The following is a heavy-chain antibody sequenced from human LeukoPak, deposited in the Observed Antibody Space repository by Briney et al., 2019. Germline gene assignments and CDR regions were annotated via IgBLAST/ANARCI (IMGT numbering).Heavy chain of an antibody. J-gene: IGHJ5*02. CDR1: GFTFSSYE. CDR3: ASKPRIQLWSFDP. CDR2: ISSSGSTI. V-gene: IGHV3-48*03. Sequence: GGSLRLSCAASGFTFSSYEMNWVRQAPGKGLEWVSYISSSGSTIYYADSVKGRFTISRDNAKNSLYLQMNSLRAADTAVYYCASKPRIQLWSFDPWGQGTLVTVSS. D-gene: IGHD5-18*01.